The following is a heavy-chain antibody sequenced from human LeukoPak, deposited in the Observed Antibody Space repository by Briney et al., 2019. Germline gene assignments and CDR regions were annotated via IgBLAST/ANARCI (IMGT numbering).Heavy chain of an antibody. Sequence: SVKVSCKASGGTFSSYAISWVRQAPGQGLEWMGGIIPIFGTANYAQKFQGRVTITADESTSTAYMELSSLRSEDTAVYYCARDSGGSYFYYYYYMDVWGKGTTVTVSS. V-gene: IGHV1-69*01. CDR3: ARDSGGSYFYYYYYMDV. J-gene: IGHJ6*03. CDR1: GGTFSSYA. D-gene: IGHD1-26*01. CDR2: IIPIFGTA.